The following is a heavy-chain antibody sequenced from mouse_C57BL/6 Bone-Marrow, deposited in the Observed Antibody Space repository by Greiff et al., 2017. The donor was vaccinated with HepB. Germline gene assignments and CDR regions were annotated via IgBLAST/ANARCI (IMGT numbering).Heavy chain of an antibody. CDR1: GYTFTSYW. D-gene: IGHD2-4*01. CDR2: IDPSDSYT. CDR3: TLFYYDYAWFAY. J-gene: IGHJ3*01. V-gene: IGHV1-50*01. Sequence: VQLQQPGAELVKPGASVKLSCKASGYTFTSYWMQWVKQRPGQGLEWIGEIDPSDSYTNYNQKFKGKATLTVDTSSSTAYMQLSSLTSEDSAVYYCTLFYYDYAWFAYWGQGTLVTVSA.